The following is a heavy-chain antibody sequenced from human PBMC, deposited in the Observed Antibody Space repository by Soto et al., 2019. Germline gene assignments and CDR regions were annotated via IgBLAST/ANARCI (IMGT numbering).Heavy chain of an antibody. V-gene: IGHV6-1*01. CDR1: GDSVSSNSAA. CDR2: TYFRSKWYN. CDR3: ARVYYSEAQSPTSYYYGLDV. Sequence: SQTLSLTCALSGDSVSSNSAAWNWIRQSPSRGLEWLGRTYFRSKWYNDYAVSVKSRISINPDTSKNQFSLQLNSVTPEDTAVYYCARVYYSEAQSPTSYYYGLDVWGQGTSVTVAS. D-gene: IGHD3-22*01. J-gene: IGHJ6*02.